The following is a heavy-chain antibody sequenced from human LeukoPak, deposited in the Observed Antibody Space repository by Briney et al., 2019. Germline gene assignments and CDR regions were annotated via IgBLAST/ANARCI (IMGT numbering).Heavy chain of an antibody. Sequence: PGRSLRLSCVVSGFTFSSYWMSWVRQTPGKGLEWVANIKQDGSEKYYVDSVKGRFTISRDNAKNSLYLQMNSLRAEDTAVYYCATDGGYCSSTSCYRGDYFDFWGQGTLVTVSS. CDR3: ATDGGYCSSTSCYRGDYFDF. V-gene: IGHV3-7*01. D-gene: IGHD2-2*02. J-gene: IGHJ4*02. CDR1: GFTFSSYW. CDR2: IKQDGSEK.